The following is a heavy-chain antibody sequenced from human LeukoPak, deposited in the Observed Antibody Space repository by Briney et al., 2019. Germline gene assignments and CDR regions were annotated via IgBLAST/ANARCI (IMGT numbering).Heavy chain of an antibody. CDR1: GFTFSSYS. V-gene: IGHV3-7*01. D-gene: IGHD3-10*01. CDR3: GRHRSGSGTYFIDY. Sequence: GGSLRLSCVVSGFTFSSYSMIWVRQAPGKGLQWVANMKKDGSGTNYVDSVKGRFTISRENTKNSLYLQMNSLRAEDTAVYYCGRHRSGSGTYFIDYWGQGTLVSVSS. J-gene: IGHJ4*02. CDR2: MKKDGSGT.